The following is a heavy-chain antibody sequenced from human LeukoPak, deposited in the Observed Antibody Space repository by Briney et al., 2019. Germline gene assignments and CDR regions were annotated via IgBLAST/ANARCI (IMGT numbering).Heavy chain of an antibody. CDR2: IIPIFGTA. V-gene: IGHV1-69*13. CDR1: GGTFSSYA. D-gene: IGHD3-10*01. Sequence: GASVKVSCKASGGTFSSYAISWVRQAPGQGLEWMGGIIPIFGTANYAQKFQGRVTITADESTSTAYTELSSLRSEDTAVYYCARAGEGPITMVRGVVYYYGMDVWGKGTTVTVSS. J-gene: IGHJ6*04. CDR3: ARAGEGPITMVRGVVYYYGMDV.